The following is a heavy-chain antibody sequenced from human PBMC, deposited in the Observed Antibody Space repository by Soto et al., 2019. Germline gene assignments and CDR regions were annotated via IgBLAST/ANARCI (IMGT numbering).Heavy chain of an antibody. V-gene: IGHV4-59*01. J-gene: IGHJ4*02. CDR2: IYYSGST. D-gene: IGHD5-12*01. Sequence: SETLSLTCTVSGGSISSYYWSWIRQPPGKGLEWIGYIYYSGSTNYNPSLKSRVTISVDTSKNQFSLKLSSVTAADTAVYYCARAEAPVATGFDYWGQGTLVTVSS. CDR3: ARAEAPVATGFDY. CDR1: GGSISSYY.